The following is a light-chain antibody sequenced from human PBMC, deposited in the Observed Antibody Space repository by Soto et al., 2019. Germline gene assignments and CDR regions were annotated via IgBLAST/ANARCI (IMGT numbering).Light chain of an antibody. CDR2: NTN. V-gene: IGLV1-44*01. J-gene: IGLJ3*02. CDR3: ATWDDSLSVL. Sequence: QSFLPQPPSASGTPGQRVTISCSGGTSNIGTNTVNWYQQLQGTAPKLLIFNTNQRPAGVLARFSGSKSGTSASLAISGLRFEDEASYFCATWDDSLSVLFGRGTKLTVL. CDR1: TSNIGTNT.